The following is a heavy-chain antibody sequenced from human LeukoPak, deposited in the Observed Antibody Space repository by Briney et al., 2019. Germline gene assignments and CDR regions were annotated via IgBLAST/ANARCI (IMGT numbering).Heavy chain of an antibody. D-gene: IGHD2-2*01. CDR3: ARHRKVVPAATGPYYFDY. CDR2: IYYSGST. CDR1: GGSISSSSYY. J-gene: IGHJ4*02. Sequence: PSETLSLTCTVSGGSISSSSYYWGWIRQPPGKGLEWIGSIYYSGSTYYNPSLKSRVTISVDTSKNQFSLKLSSVTAADTAVYYCARHRKVVPAATGPYYFDYWGQGTLVTVSS. V-gene: IGHV4-39*01.